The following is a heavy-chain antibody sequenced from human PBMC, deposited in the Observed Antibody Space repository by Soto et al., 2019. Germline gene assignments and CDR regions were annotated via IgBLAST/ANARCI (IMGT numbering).Heavy chain of an antibody. CDR3: ARDRVYYYDNSGYYNFDY. V-gene: IGHV3-30-3*01. CDR2: VSYDGSKQ. D-gene: IGHD3-22*01. Sequence: QVQLVESGGCVVQPGRSLRVSCAASGFTFSNYAMHWVRQAPGKGLEWVAVVSYDGSKQFYADSVEGRFTISRDSSKSTLYLHMDNLRDEDTAVYYCARDRVYYYDNSGYYNFDYWGQGTLVTVSS. CDR1: GFTFSNYA. J-gene: IGHJ4*02.